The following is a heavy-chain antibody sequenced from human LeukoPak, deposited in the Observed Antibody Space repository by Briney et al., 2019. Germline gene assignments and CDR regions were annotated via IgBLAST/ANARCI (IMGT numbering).Heavy chain of an antibody. J-gene: IGHJ4*02. D-gene: IGHD4-17*01. CDR3: ARVRTTVPKKIYYFDY. V-gene: IGHV1-2*02. CDR2: INPNSGGT. CDR1: GYTFTGYY. Sequence: APVKVSCKASGYTFTGYYMHWVRQAPGQGVEWMGWINPNSGGTNYAQKFQGRVTMTRDTSISTAYMELSRLRSDDTAVYYCARVRTTVPKKIYYFDYWGQGTLVTVSS.